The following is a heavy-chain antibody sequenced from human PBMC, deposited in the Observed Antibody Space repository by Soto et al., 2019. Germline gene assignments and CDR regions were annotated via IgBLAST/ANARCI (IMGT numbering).Heavy chain of an antibody. J-gene: IGHJ6*02. Sequence: QLQLQESGPGLVKPSETLSLTCTVSGGSTSTNSYYWGWIRQPPGKGLEWIGSIYYGGGTYYNPSLNSRVTLSVDTSKNQCSLKLNSVTAADTAVYYCAGGVVTVPPGHSYNPMDVWGQGAAVTVSS. CDR3: AGGVVTVPPGHSYNPMDV. D-gene: IGHD3-3*01. CDR2: IYYGGGT. CDR1: GGSTSTNSYY. V-gene: IGHV4-39*01.